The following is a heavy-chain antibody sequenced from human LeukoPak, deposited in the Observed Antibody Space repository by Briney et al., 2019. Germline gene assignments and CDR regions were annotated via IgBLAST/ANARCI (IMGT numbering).Heavy chain of an antibody. V-gene: IGHV1-18*01. CDR3: ARALYHTFDY. J-gene: IGHJ4*02. CDR2: ISAYNGNT. CDR1: GYTLRSYG. Sequence: ASVKVSCKASGYTLRSYGITWVRQAPGQGLEWMGWISAYNGNTKYPQKLQGRVTMTTDTSTSTAYMELRSLRSDDTAVYYCARALYHTFDYWGQGTLVTVSS. D-gene: IGHD2-2*01.